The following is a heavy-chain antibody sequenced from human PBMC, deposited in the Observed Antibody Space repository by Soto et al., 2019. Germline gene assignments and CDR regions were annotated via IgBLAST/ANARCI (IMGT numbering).Heavy chain of an antibody. D-gene: IGHD3-3*01. CDR3: AKAPKRFLEWSRSDYFAY. V-gene: IGHV3-23*01. Sequence: GGSLRLSCAASGVTFSSDAMSWVRQAPGKGLEWVSAISGSGGSTYYADSVKGRFTISRDNSKNTLYLQMNSLRAEDTAVYYCAKAPKRFLEWSRSDYFAYWGQGTLVTVSS. CDR2: ISGSGGST. CDR1: GVTFSSDA. J-gene: IGHJ4*02.